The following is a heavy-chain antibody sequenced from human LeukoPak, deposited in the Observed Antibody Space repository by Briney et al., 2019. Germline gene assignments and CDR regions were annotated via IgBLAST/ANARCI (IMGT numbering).Heavy chain of an antibody. D-gene: IGHD6-19*01. CDR2: ISSSSSYI. CDR3: ARDRDGYSSGRAGLN. CDR1: GFTFSTYS. Sequence: NPGGSLRLSCAASGFTFSTYSMNWVRQAPGKGLEWVSSISSSSSYIYNADSVKGRFTISRDNAKKSLYLPMNSLRAEDTAVYYCARDRDGYSSGRAGLNWGQGTLVTVSS. J-gene: IGHJ4*02. V-gene: IGHV3-21*01.